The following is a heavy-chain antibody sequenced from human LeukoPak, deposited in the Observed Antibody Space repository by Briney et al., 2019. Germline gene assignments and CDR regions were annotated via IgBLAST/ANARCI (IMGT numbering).Heavy chain of an antibody. V-gene: IGHV3-7*01. Sequence: GGSLRLSCAASGFTFSSYWMSWVRQAPGKGLEWVANIKQDGSEKRYVDPVKGRFTISRDNAKNSLYLQMNSLRAEDTGVYYCVRAPATNEWRCMDYWGQGTLVTVSS. D-gene: IGHD2-8*02. J-gene: IGHJ4*02. CDR2: IKQDGSEK. CDR3: VRAPATNEWRCMDY. CDR1: GFTFSSYW.